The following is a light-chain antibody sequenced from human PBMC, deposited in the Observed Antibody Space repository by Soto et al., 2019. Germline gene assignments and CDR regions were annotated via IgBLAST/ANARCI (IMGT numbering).Light chain of an antibody. J-gene: IGLJ3*02. V-gene: IGLV2-14*01. CDR2: GVS. Sequence: QSALTQPASVSESLGQSITISCSGTSSEIGGHNFVSWYQQLPGKTPKVLIYGVSNRPSGISNRFSGSKSGNTASLTISGLQAEDEADYYCSSYTFSNTWVFGGGTKVTVL. CDR3: SSYTFSNTWV. CDR1: SSEIGGHNF.